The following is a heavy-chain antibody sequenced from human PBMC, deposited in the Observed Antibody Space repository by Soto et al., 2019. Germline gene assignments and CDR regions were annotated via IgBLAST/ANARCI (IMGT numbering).Heavy chain of an antibody. CDR3: ARHVPAARYFFGMDV. Sequence: QVQLVQSGAEVKKPGSSVKVSCKASGGTFSSYAISWVRQAPGQGLEWMGGIIPIFGTANYAQKFQGRVTITAAESTSTAYMELTSLRSEDTAVYSCARHVPAARYFFGMDVWAQGTTVTVSS. D-gene: IGHD2-2*01. CDR1: GGTFSSYA. CDR2: IIPIFGTA. V-gene: IGHV1-69*12. J-gene: IGHJ6*02.